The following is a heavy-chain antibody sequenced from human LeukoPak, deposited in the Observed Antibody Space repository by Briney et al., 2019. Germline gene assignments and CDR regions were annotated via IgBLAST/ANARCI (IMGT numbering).Heavy chain of an antibody. Sequence: TGRSLRLSCAASGFTFSSYAISWVRQAPGKGMEWVSVISGSGSRTYYADSVKGRFTISRDNSKTTLYLQMNIMRAEDTAVYYCAKAQGIVVVPNAFDIWGQGTMVTVSS. J-gene: IGHJ3*02. CDR3: AKAQGIVVVPNAFDI. CDR2: ISGSGSRT. V-gene: IGHV3-23*01. CDR1: GFTFSSYA. D-gene: IGHD3-22*01.